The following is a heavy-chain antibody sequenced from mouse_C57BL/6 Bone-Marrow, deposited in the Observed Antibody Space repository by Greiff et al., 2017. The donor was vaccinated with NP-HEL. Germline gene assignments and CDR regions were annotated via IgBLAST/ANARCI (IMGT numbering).Heavy chain of an antibody. V-gene: IGHV3-6*01. CDR2: ISYDGSN. D-gene: IGHD1-1*01. J-gene: IGHJ3*01. CDR1: GYSITSGYY. CDR3: ASDYYGSSRFAY. Sequence: EESGPGLVKPSQSLSLTCSVTGYSITSGYYWNWIRQFPGNNLEWMGYISYDGSNNYNPSLKNRISITRDTSKNQFFLKLNSVTTEDTATYYCASDYYGSSRFAYWGQGTLVTVSA.